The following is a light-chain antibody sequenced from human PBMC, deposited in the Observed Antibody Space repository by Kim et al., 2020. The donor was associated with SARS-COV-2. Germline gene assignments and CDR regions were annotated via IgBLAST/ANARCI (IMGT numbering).Light chain of an antibody. J-gene: IGKJ2*01. V-gene: IGKV1-NL1*01. CDR3: QQYYNAPYS. CDR1: QAISYA. CDR2: AAS. Sequence: DIQMAQSPSSLSASVGDRVSITCRASQAISYALAWYQQKPGTAPKVLVYAASKLQTGVPSRFSGSGSGTDYTLSISSLQPEDFATYYCQQYYNAPYSFGQGTKLEI.